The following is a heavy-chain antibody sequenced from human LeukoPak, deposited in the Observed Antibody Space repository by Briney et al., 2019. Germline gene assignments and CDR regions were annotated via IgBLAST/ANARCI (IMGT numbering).Heavy chain of an antibody. CDR3: ARTRGYSDYELDY. D-gene: IGHD5-12*01. V-gene: IGHV1-46*01. CDR1: GYTFTSYY. J-gene: IGHJ4*02. CDR2: INPSGGTT. Sequence: ASVKVSCKASGYTFTSYYMHWVRQAPGQGLEWMGIINPSGGTTRHAQRFQGRVTMTRDTSTSTVYMELSSLRSEDTAVYYCARTRGYSDYELDYWGQGTLVTVSS.